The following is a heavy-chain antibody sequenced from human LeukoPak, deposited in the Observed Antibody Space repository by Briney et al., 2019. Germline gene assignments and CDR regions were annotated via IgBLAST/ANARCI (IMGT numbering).Heavy chain of an antibody. CDR1: GYTFTGYY. V-gene: IGHV1-2*02. Sequence: GASVKVSCKTSGYTFTGYYMHWVRQAPGQGLDWMGWINPNSGDTKYAQKFQGRVTMTRDTSISTAYMQLTSLRSDDTAIYYCARERDRSGSYFDYWGQGTLVTVSS. J-gene: IGHJ4*02. D-gene: IGHD1-26*01. CDR3: ARERDRSGSYFDY. CDR2: INPNSGDT.